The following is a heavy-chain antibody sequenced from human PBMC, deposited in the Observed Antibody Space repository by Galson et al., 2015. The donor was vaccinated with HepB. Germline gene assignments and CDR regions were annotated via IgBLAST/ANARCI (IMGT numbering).Heavy chain of an antibody. CDR2: ISWNSGSI. CDR1: GFTFDDYA. J-gene: IGHJ5*02. D-gene: IGHD3-10*01. V-gene: IGHV3-9*01. Sequence: SLRLSCAASGFTFDDYAMHWVRQAPGKGLEWVSGISWNSGSIGYADSVKGRFTISRDNAKNSPYLQMNSLRAEDTALYYCAKHGNVITMVRGVIITSGGWFDPWGQGTLVTVSS. CDR3: AKHGNVITMVRGVIITSGGWFDP.